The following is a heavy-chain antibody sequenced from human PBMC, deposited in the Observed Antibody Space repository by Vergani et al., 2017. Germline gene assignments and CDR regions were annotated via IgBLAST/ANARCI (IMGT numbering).Heavy chain of an antibody. V-gene: IGHV1-69*04. J-gene: IGHJ6*02. CDR1: GGTFSSYA. Sequence: QVQLVQSGAEVKKPGSSVKVSCKASGGTFSSYAISWVRQAPGQGLEWMGRIIPILGIANYAQKFQGRVTITADKSTRTAYMELSSLRSEDTAVYYCARDYYDSSGFYYYYGMDVWGQGTTVTVSS. CDR3: ARDYYDSSGFYYYYGMDV. CDR2: IIPILGIA. D-gene: IGHD3-22*01.